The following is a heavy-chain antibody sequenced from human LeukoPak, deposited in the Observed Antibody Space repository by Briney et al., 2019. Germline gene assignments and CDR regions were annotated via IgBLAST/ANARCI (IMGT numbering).Heavy chain of an antibody. J-gene: IGHJ6*03. CDR3: AKEVRYKDYYYYMDV. D-gene: IGHD3-9*01. V-gene: IGHV3-30*02. CDR2: KRYDGSNK. CDR1: GFTFSSYG. Sequence: QPGGSLRLSCAASGFTFSSYGVHWVRQAPGKGLEWVAFKRYDGSNKYYADSVKGRFTISRDNSKNTLYLQMNSLRAEDTAVYYCAKEVRYKDYYYYMDVWGKGTTVTVSS.